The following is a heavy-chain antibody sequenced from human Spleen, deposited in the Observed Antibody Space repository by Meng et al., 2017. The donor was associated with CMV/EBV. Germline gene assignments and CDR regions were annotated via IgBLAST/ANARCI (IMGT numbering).Heavy chain of an antibody. CDR3: AREGRDLDY. Sequence: GESLKISCAASGFTFSNYWMSWVRQAPGKGLEWLANIKQDGSEKYYVDSVKGRFTISRDNANKSLYLQMDSLRAEDTAVYYCAREGRDLDYWGQGTLVTVSS. D-gene: IGHD2-15*01. CDR1: GFTFSNYW. J-gene: IGHJ4*02. V-gene: IGHV3-7*01. CDR2: IKQDGSEK.